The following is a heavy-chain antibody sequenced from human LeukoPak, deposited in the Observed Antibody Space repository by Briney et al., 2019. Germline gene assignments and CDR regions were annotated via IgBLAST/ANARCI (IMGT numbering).Heavy chain of an antibody. Sequence: SETLSLTCAVYGGSFSGYYWSWIRQPPGKGLEWIGYIYYIGSTNYNPSLKSRVTISVETSKNQFSLKLNSVTAADTAVYYCATGAGGWFDPWGQGTLVTVSS. J-gene: IGHJ5*02. CDR3: ATGAGGWFDP. CDR2: IYYIGST. V-gene: IGHV4-59*01. CDR1: GGSFSGYY.